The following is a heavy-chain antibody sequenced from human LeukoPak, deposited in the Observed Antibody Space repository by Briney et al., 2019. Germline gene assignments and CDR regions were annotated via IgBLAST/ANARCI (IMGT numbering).Heavy chain of an antibody. Sequence: SETLSLTCTVSGGSISGYYWSWIRQPPGKGQEWIGYIYYSGSTNYNPSLKSRVTMSVDTSKNQFSLKLSSVTAADTAVYYCARHLVGATGTGPFDYWGQGTLVTVSS. CDR1: GGSISGYY. CDR3: ARHLVGATGTGPFDY. D-gene: IGHD1-26*01. V-gene: IGHV4-59*08. J-gene: IGHJ4*02. CDR2: IYYSGST.